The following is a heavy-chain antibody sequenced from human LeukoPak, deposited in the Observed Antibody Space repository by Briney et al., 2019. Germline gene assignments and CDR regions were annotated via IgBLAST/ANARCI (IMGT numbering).Heavy chain of an antibody. D-gene: IGHD4-17*01. J-gene: IGHJ6*02. CDR2: IPYDGSNK. CDR3: AKGRVYGDYINDYYYYYGMDV. Sequence: GGSLRLSCAASGFTFSSYGMHWVRQAPGKGLEWVAVIPYDGSNKYYADSVKGRFTISRDNSKNTLYLQMNSLRAEDTAVYHCAKGRVYGDYINDYYYYYGMDVWGQGTTVTVSS. V-gene: IGHV3-30*18. CDR1: GFTFSSYG.